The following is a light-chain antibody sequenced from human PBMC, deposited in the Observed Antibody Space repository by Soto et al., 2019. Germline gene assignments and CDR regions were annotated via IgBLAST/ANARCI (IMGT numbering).Light chain of an antibody. Sequence: DIQITQSPSSLSASVRDRATITCRASQSISSYLNWYQQKPGKAPKLLIYAASSLQSGVPSRFSGSGSGTDFTLTISSLQPEDFATYYCQQSYSTPRTFGQGTKVDIK. CDR3: QQSYSTPRT. V-gene: IGKV1-39*01. J-gene: IGKJ1*01. CDR2: AAS. CDR1: QSISSY.